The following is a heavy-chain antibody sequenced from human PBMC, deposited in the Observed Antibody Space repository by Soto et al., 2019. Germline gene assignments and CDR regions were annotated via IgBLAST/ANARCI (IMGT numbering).Heavy chain of an antibody. Sequence: QVQRVQSGAEVKKPGSSVKVSCKASGGTFSSSSISWVRQAPGQGLEWMGGIIPIFGTANYTQKFQGRVPIPADESPSPAYMEMSSLSSEDAAVYYCARPIRYYYLRCGQSAWFDPWGQGTLVTVSS. V-gene: IGHV1-69*12. CDR2: IIPIFGTA. CDR1: GGTFSSSS. D-gene: IGHD3-10*01. J-gene: IGHJ5*02. CDR3: ARPIRYYYLRCGQSAWFDP.